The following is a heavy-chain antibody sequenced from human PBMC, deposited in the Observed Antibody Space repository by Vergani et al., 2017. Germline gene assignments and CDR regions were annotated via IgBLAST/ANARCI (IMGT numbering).Heavy chain of an antibody. CDR3: AKGHSGQIGSPHDYYFDY. CDR1: GFTFSNSA. CDR2: IRSDGGSE. V-gene: IGHV3-30*02. D-gene: IGHD1-26*01. J-gene: IGHJ4*02. Sequence: VHLLESGGGQVEAGGSLRLSCVASGFTFSNSAMSWVRQAPGKGLEWVSFIRSDGGSEMYADSVRGRFTISRDNSKNTVSLEMLSLRTEDTAVYYCAKGHSGQIGSPHDYYFDYWGQGTLVTVSS.